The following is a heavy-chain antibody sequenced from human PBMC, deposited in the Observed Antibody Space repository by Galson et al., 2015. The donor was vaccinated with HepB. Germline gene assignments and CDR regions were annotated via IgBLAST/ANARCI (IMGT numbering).Heavy chain of an antibody. Sequence: CAISGDSVPSNHAVWNWIRQSPSRGLEWPGRTYYRSKWIIDYATSVKSRIIISPDTSRNQFSLHLSSVTPEDTAVYYCAYGSDVWGQGTTVIVSS. CDR2: TYYRSKWII. J-gene: IGHJ6*02. CDR3: AYGSDV. CDR1: GDSVPSNHAV. V-gene: IGHV6-1*01.